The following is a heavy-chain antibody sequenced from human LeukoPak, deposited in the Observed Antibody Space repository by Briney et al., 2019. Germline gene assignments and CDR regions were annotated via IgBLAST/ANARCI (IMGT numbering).Heavy chain of an antibody. CDR3: ARLKHDYGDYVPNRWFDP. CDR2: INHSGST. CDR1: GGSFSGYY. J-gene: IGHJ5*02. V-gene: IGHV4-34*01. Sequence: PSETLSLTCAVYGGSFSGYYWSWIRQPPGKGLEWIGEINHSGSTNYNPSLKSRVTISVDTSKNQFSLKLSSVTAADTAVYYCARLKHDYGDYVPNRWFDPWGQGTLVTVSS. D-gene: IGHD4-17*01.